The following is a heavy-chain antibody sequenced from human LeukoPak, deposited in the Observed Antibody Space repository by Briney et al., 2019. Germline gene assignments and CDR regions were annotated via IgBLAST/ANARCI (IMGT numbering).Heavy chain of an antibody. CDR3: ARSVFQGAFDI. Sequence: GGSLRLSCAASGFTFSSYSMNWVPEAPGKGLECVSYTSSSSSTIQYADSVKGRFTISRDNAKESLYLQMNSLRAEDTAVYFCARSVFQGAFDIWGQGTLVTVSS. CDR2: TSSSSSTI. V-gene: IGHV3-48*01. J-gene: IGHJ3*02. CDR1: GFTFSSYS. D-gene: IGHD5/OR15-5a*01.